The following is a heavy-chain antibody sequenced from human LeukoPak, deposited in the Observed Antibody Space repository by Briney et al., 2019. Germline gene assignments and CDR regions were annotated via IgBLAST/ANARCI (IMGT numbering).Heavy chain of an antibody. V-gene: IGHV3-30*04. CDR3: ATPIGAFCGGDCYQLDY. Sequence: PGGSLRLSCAASGFTFSSYAMHWVRQAPGKGLEWVAVISNDGSNKYYADSVKGRFTISRDNSKNTLYLQMNSLRVEDTAVYYCATPIGAFCGGDCYQLDYWGQGTLVTVSS. CDR1: GFTFSSYA. D-gene: IGHD2-21*02. CDR2: ISNDGSNK. J-gene: IGHJ4*02.